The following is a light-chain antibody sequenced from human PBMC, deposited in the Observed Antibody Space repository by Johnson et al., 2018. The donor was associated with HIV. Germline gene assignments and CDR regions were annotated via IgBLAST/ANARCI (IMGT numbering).Light chain of an antibody. V-gene: IGLV1-51*02. J-gene: IGLJ1*01. Sequence: QSVLTQPPSVSAAPGQKVTISCSGSGSNIGNNYVSWYQQLPGTAPKLLIYENNKRPSGIPDRFSGSKSGTSATLGITGLQTGDGADYYCGTWDLSLRSYVFGTATKVTVL. CDR3: GTWDLSLRSYV. CDR1: GSNIGNNY. CDR2: ENN.